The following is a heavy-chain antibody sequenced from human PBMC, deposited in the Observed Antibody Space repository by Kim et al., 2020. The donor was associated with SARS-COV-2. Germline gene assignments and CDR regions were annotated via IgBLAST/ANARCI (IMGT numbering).Heavy chain of an antibody. CDR3: ATDTASGYDY. CDR2: IKQDGGAQ. J-gene: IGHJ4*02. D-gene: IGHD3-22*01. Sequence: GGSLRLSCAASGFTFSTYWMTWVRQAPGKGLEWVANIKQDGGAQNYVDSVKGRFTISRDNPKNSLYLQMNSLRAEDTAVYYCATDTASGYDYWGQGTLVT. CDR1: GFTFSTYW. V-gene: IGHV3-7*03.